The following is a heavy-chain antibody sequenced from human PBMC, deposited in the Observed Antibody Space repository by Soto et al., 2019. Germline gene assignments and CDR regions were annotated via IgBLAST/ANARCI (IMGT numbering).Heavy chain of an antibody. CDR1: GGSISSYY. D-gene: IGHD3-16*02. J-gene: IGHJ5*02. Sequence: SETLSLTCTVSGGSISSYYWSWIRQPPGKGLEWIGYNYYSGSTNYNPSLKSRVTISVDTSKNQFSLKLSSVTAADTAVYYCARRLYARGNKHNWFAPWGQGTLVTVSS. V-gene: IGHV4-59*01. CDR3: ARRLYARGNKHNWFAP. CDR2: NYYSGST.